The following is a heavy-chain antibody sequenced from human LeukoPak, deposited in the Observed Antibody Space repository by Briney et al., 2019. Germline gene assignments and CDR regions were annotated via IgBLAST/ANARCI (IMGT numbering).Heavy chain of an antibody. Sequence: GGSLRLSCAASGFTFSIYWISWVRQAPGEGLEWVANIKQDGSEKYYVDSVKGRFTISRDNAKNILYLQMNSLRADDTAVYYCARDRAYYGSGRDHFDCWGQGTLVTASS. V-gene: IGHV3-7*04. J-gene: IGHJ4*02. CDR3: ARDRAYYGSGRDHFDC. D-gene: IGHD3-10*01. CDR2: IKQDGSEK. CDR1: GFTFSIYW.